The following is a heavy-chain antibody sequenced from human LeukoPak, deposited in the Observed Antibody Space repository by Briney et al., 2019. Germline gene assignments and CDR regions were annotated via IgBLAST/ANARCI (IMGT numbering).Heavy chain of an antibody. CDR3: ARHSGGYSYGHRIWVDP. J-gene: IGHJ5*02. CDR2: IYYSGST. V-gene: IGHV4-39*01. D-gene: IGHD5-18*01. Sequence: SETLSLTCTVSGGSISSSNYFWGWIRQPPGKGLEWIGSIYYSGSTYYNPSLKSRVTISVDTSKNQFSLKLSSVTAPDTAVYYCARHSGGYSYGHRIWVDPWGQGTLVTVSS. CDR1: GGSISSSNYF.